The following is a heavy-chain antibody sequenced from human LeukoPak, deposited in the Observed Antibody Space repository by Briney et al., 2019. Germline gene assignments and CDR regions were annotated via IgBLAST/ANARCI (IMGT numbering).Heavy chain of an antibody. V-gene: IGHV3-48*03. J-gene: IGHJ4*02. CDR1: GFTFSAYD. Sequence: PGGSLRLSCGASGFTFSAYDMTWVREAPGKGLEGVSYISSSGSTIYYADSVKGRFTISRDNAKNSLYLQMNSLRAEDTAVYYCVQESSSLLRSYFDYWGQGTLVTVSS. D-gene: IGHD2-15*01. CDR2: ISSSGSTI. CDR3: VQESSSLLRSYFDY.